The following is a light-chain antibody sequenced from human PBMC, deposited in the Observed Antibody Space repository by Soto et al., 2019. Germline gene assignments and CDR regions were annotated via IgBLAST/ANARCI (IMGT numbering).Light chain of an antibody. CDR2: GAS. CDR1: QSVRSN. J-gene: IGKJ1*01. Sequence: EIVMTQSPATLSVSPGEGATLSCRASQSVRSNLAWYQQTPGQAPRLLIYGASTRATGTPARFSGTESGTEFPLTISSLQSEDFAVYYCQQYDNWPPWTFGQGTRVEIK. CDR3: QQYDNWPPWT. V-gene: IGKV3-15*01.